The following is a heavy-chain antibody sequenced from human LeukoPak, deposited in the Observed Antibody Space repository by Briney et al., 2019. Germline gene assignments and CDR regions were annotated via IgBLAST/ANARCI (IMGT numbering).Heavy chain of an antibody. CDR1: GYSISSGYY. V-gene: IGHV4-38-2*02. CDR2: IYHSGST. J-gene: IGHJ4*02. CDR3: ARVREAETNPCPAH. D-gene: IGHD1-14*01. Sequence: SETLSLTCTVSGYSISSGYYWGWLRQPPGKGLEWIGSIYHSGSTYYNPSLKSRVTISVDTSKNQFSLKLSSVTAADTAVYYCARVREAETNPCPAHWGQGTLVTVSS.